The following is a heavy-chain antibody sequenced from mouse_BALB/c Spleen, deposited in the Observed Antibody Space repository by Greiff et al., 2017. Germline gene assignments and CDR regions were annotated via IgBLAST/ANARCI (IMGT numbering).Heavy chain of an antibody. Sequence: DVMLVESGGGLVKPGGSLKLSCAASGFTFSSYAMSWVRQTPEKRLEWVATISSGGSYTYYPDSVKGRFTISRDNAKNTLYLQMSSLRSEDTAMYYCARRGGTTGYAMDYWGQGTSVTVSS. V-gene: IGHV5-9-1*01. D-gene: IGHD2-14*01. CDR3: ARRGGTTGYAMDY. CDR2: ISSGGSYT. CDR1: GFTFSSYA. J-gene: IGHJ4*01.